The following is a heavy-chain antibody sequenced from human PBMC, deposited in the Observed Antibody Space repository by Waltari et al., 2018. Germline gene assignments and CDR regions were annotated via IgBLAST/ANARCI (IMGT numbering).Heavy chain of an antibody. J-gene: IGHJ4*02. CDR3: AKTYGIYSGYDSGSMAVAGPGGYFDY. CDR1: GFTFSSYA. CDR2: ISGSGVST. V-gene: IGHV3-23*01. D-gene: IGHD5-12*01. Sequence: EVQLLESGGGLVQPGGSLRLSCAASGFTFSSYAMSWVRQAPGKGLEWVPAISGSGVSTYYADSVKGRFTISRDNAKNTLYLQMNSLRAEDTAVYYCAKTYGIYSGYDSGSMAVAGPGGYFDYWGQGTLVTVSS.